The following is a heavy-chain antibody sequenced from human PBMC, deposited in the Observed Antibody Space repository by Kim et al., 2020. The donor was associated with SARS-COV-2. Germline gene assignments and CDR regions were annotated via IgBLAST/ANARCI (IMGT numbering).Heavy chain of an antibody. CDR3: ARSTYYDILTGIDY. V-gene: IGHV4-31*03. Sequence: SETLSLTCTVSGGSISSGGYYWSWIRQHPGKGLEWIGYIYYSGSTYYNPSLKSRVTISVDTSKNQFSLKLSSVTAADTAVYYCARSTYYDILTGIDYWGQGTLVTVSS. J-gene: IGHJ4*02. CDR1: GGSISSGGYY. D-gene: IGHD3-9*01. CDR2: IYYSGST.